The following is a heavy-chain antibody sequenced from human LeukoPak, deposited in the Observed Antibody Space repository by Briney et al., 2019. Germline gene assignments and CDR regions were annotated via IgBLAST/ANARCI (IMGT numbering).Heavy chain of an antibody. V-gene: IGHV3-9*01. CDR3: AKGTYSAYNSGCAY. CDR1: GFTFDDCA. Sequence: GGSLRLSFAASGFTFDDCAMHWVRQAPGKGLEWVSGISWNSADIGYADSVKGRFTISRDNAKNSLYLQMNSLRAEDTALYYCAKGTYSAYNSGCAYWGQGTLVTVSS. D-gene: IGHD5-12*01. CDR2: ISWNSADI. J-gene: IGHJ4*02.